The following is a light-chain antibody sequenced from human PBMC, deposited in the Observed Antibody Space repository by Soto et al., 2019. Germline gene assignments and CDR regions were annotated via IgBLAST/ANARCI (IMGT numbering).Light chain of an antibody. J-gene: IGLJ1*01. CDR1: SSDVGGYNY. CDR3: SSYTSTSTPCV. Sequence: QSVLTQPPSASGTPGQRVTISCSGTSSDVGGYNYVSWYQLHPGRAPKLIIYEVSHRPSGASNHFSGYKSGNTASLTISGLQAEDEADYYCSSYTSTSTPCVFGTGTKVTVL. CDR2: EVS. V-gene: IGLV2-14*01.